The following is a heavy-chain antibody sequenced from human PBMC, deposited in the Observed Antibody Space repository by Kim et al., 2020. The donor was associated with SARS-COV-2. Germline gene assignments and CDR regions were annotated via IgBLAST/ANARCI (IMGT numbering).Heavy chain of an antibody. CDR3: VREVAGWDRDY. CDR1: GYSFTSYA. Sequence: ASVKVSCKASGYSFTSYAINWVRQAPGQGLEWMGWINTNNGNPTYAQGLTGRFVFSLDSSVSTAFLQISRLKAEDTAVYYCVREVAGWDRDYWGQGTLVTVSS. D-gene: IGHD1-26*01. V-gene: IGHV7-4-1*02. J-gene: IGHJ4*02. CDR2: INTNNGNP.